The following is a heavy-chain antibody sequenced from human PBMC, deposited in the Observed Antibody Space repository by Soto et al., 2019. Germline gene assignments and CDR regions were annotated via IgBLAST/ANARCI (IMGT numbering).Heavy chain of an antibody. CDR1: GFTFDDYA. CDR2: ISWNSGSI. Sequence: GGSLRLSCAASGFTFDDYAMHWVRQAPGKGLEWVSGISWNSGSIGYADSVKGRLTISRDNAKNSLYLQMNSLRAEDTALYYCAKDGGYCSSTSCYDYYYYGMDVWGQGTTVTVSS. J-gene: IGHJ6*02. D-gene: IGHD2-2*01. V-gene: IGHV3-9*01. CDR3: AKDGGYCSSTSCYDYYYYGMDV.